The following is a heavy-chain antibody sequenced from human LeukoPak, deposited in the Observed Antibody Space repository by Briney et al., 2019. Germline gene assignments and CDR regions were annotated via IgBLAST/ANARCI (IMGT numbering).Heavy chain of an antibody. Sequence: TGGSLRLSCAASGFTFSTYWTGWVRQAPGKGLEWVANIAEDGNEKYYVDSVKGRFTISRDNAKNLLYLQMNSLRGEDTAVYYCARCDKKGTADYWGQGTLVTVSS. J-gene: IGHJ4*02. CDR3: ARCDKKGTADY. V-gene: IGHV3-7*01. D-gene: IGHD1-14*01. CDR1: GFTFSTYW. CDR2: IAEDGNEK.